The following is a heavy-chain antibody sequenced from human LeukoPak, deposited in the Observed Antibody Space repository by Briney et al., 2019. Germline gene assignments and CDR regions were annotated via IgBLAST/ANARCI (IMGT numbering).Heavy chain of an antibody. J-gene: IGHJ6*02. Sequence: SETLSLTCAVYGGSFSGYYWSWIRQPPGKGLEWIGEINHSGSTYYNPSLKSRVTISVDTSKNQFSLKLSSVTAADTAVYYCARGRFDTAMATRPSYYYYYGMDVWGQGTTVTVSS. V-gene: IGHV4-34*01. CDR2: INHSGST. CDR3: ARGRFDTAMATRPSYYYYYGMDV. CDR1: GGSFSGYY. D-gene: IGHD5-18*01.